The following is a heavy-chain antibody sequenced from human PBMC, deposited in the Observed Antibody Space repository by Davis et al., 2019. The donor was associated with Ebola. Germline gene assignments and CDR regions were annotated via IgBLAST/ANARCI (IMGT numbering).Heavy chain of an antibody. J-gene: IGHJ3*02. D-gene: IGHD1-26*01. CDR2: LGTSADT. Sequence: GGSLRLSCAASGFIFRSYVMSWVRQAPGKGLEWVSTLGTSADTYYADSVKGRFNISRDNSKNTLYLQMNGLRVEDTAIYYCAKDTSNIWFDIWGQGTLVTVSS. CDR3: AKDTSNIWFDI. V-gene: IGHV3-23*01. CDR1: GFIFRSYV.